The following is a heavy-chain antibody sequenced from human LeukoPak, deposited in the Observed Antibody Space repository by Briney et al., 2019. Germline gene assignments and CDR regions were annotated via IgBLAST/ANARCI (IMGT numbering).Heavy chain of an antibody. CDR3: ARDHDSSGQGDFQH. V-gene: IGHV3-21*01. Sequence: GGSLRLSCAASGFTFSSYSMNWVRQAPGKGLEWVSSISSSSSYIYYADSVKGRFTISRDNAKNSLYLQMHSLRAEDTAVYYCARDHDSSGQGDFQHWGQGTLVTVSS. D-gene: IGHD6-19*01. CDR1: GFTFSSYS. J-gene: IGHJ1*01. CDR2: ISSSSSYI.